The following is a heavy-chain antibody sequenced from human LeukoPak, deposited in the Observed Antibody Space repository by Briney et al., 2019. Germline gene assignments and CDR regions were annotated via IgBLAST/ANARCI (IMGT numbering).Heavy chain of an antibody. CDR3: ARDRDDIVVVPAASSSYYYYYYMDV. CDR1: GGSISSSGYY. Sequence: SETLSLTCTVSGGSISSSGYYWGWIRQPPGKGLEWIGSIHYSGSTSYNPSLKSRVTISVDTSKNQFSLKLSSVTAADTAVYYCARDRDDIVVVPAASSSYYYYYYMDVWGKGTTVTISS. D-gene: IGHD2-2*01. J-gene: IGHJ6*03. CDR2: IHYSGST. V-gene: IGHV4-39*07.